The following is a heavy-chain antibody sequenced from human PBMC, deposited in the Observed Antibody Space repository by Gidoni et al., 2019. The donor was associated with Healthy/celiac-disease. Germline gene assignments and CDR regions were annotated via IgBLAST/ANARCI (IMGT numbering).Heavy chain of an antibody. CDR1: GFTLGDYA. V-gene: IGHV3-49*03. CDR2: IRSKAYGGTT. D-gene: IGHD6-13*01. CDR3: TRDRWQQLVERYFDY. Sequence: EVQLVESGGGLVQPGRSLRLSCTASGFTLGDYAMSWFRQAPGKGLEWVGFIRSKAYGGTTEYAASVKGRFTISRDDSKSIAYLQMNSLKTEDTAVYYCTRDRWQQLVERYFDYWGQGTLVTVSS. J-gene: IGHJ4*02.